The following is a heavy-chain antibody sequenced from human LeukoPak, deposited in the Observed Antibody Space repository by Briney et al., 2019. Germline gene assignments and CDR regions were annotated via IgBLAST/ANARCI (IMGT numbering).Heavy chain of an antibody. D-gene: IGHD4-17*01. V-gene: IGHV1-69*13. CDR1: GGTFSSYA. J-gene: IGHJ4*02. Sequence: SVKVSCKASGGTFSSYAISWVRQAPGQGLEWMGGIIPIFGTANYAQKFQGRVTITAGESTSTAYMELSSLRSEDTAVYYCARSDYGDYYDYFDYWGQGTLVTVSS. CDR2: IIPIFGTA. CDR3: ARSDYGDYYDYFDY.